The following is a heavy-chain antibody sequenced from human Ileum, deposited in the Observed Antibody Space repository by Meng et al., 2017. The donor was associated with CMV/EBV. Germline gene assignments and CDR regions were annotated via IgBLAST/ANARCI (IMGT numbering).Heavy chain of an antibody. D-gene: IGHD6-25*01. V-gene: IGHV1-2*06. Sequence: EQVGACVAVVKKRCASVTASSTASGNLSTGYYLHWVQQATGHWLEWMGRIIPNPRRGGTDYAQKFQGRLAMTRDTSTSIAFMELSSLKSDDTAVYYCARGNSPLSGAAALWSWGQGTLVTVSS. CDR2: IIPNPRRGGT. CDR3: ARGNSPLSGAAALWS. CDR1: GNLSTGYY. J-gene: IGHJ5*02.